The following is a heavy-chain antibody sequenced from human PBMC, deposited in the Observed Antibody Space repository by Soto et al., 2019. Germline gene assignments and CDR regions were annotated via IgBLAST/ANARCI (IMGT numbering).Heavy chain of an antibody. Sequence: EGSLRLSCAASGFTFSNYDMHWVRQAPGEGLEWVSGIGAASDTYYPVSVQGRFTVSRDNAKKSLYLQMNSLRAGDTAVYYFVRGVLGPGDYYSGMDLWALGTTVPDYS. D-gene: IGHD7-27*01. CDR3: VRGVLGPGDYYSGMDL. V-gene: IGHV3-13*01. CDR1: GFTFSNYD. CDR2: IGAASDT. J-gene: IGHJ6*02.